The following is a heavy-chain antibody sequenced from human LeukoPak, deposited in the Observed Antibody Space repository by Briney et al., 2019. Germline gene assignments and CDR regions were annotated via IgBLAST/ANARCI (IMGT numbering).Heavy chain of an antibody. CDR3: ASWPNLRGGYYYGMDV. Sequence: ASVKVSCKASGYTFTSYDINWVRQATGQGLEWMGWMNPNSGNTGYAQKFQGRVTMTRNTSISTAYMELSSLRSEDTAVYYCASWPNLRGGYYYGMDVWGQGTTVTVSS. J-gene: IGHJ6*02. CDR1: GYTFTSYD. V-gene: IGHV1-8*01. D-gene: IGHD3-10*01. CDR2: MNPNSGNT.